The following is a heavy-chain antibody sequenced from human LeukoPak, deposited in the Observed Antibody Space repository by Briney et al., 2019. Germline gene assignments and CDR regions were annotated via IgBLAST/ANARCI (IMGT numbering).Heavy chain of an antibody. D-gene: IGHD5-12*01. CDR1: GFTFSSYA. CDR2: ISYEGSNK. J-gene: IGHJ4*02. Sequence: GGSLRLSCAASGFTFSSYAMHWVRQAPGKGLEWVAVISYEGSNKYYADSVKGRFTISRDNSKNTLYLQMNSLRAEDTAVYYCARDTQGYSGYDFHLDYWGQGTLVSVSS. V-gene: IGHV3-30*04. CDR3: ARDTQGYSGYDFHLDY.